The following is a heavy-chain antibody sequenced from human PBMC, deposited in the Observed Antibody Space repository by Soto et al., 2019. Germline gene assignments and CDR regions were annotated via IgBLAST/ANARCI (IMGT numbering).Heavy chain of an antibody. D-gene: IGHD5-18*01. J-gene: IGHJ4*02. CDR1: GGSLSNYY. V-gene: IGHV4-59*01. CDR3: AREGYNFGPFDY. CDR2: ISYSGTT. Sequence: TSETLSLTSTVAGGSLSNYYWRWIRRPPGMGLEWIASISYSGTTNCNSSLKSRVTISIDTSKNQFSLKFNSVTAADTAVYYCAREGYNFGPFDYWGQGALITVSS.